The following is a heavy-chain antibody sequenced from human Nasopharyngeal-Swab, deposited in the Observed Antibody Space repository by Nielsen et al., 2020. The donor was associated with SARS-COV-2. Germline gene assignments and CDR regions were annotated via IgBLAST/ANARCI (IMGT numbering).Heavy chain of an antibody. Sequence: GESLKISCAASGFTFSSYSMNWVRQAPGKGLEWVSYISSSSTIYYADSVKGRFTISRDNAKNSLYLQMNSLRDEDTAVYYCARERVDTAMVKYFDYWGQGTLVTVSS. J-gene: IGHJ4*02. D-gene: IGHD5-18*01. CDR2: ISSSSTI. CDR1: GFTFSSYS. V-gene: IGHV3-48*02. CDR3: ARERVDTAMVKYFDY.